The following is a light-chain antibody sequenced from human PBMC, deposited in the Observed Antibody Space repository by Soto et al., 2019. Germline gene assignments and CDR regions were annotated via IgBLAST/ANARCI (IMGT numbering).Light chain of an antibody. CDR2: GAS. J-gene: IGKJ1*01. CDR1: PGVSANN. V-gene: IGKV3-20*01. CDR3: LQYGSSPRT. Sequence: EIVMTQSPATLSLSRGERATLSCRASPGVSANNLAWYQHKAGQTPRLLIYGASSRATGIPDRFSGSGSGTDFTLTISRLEPDDLAVYYCLQYGSSPRTFGRGTKVDIK.